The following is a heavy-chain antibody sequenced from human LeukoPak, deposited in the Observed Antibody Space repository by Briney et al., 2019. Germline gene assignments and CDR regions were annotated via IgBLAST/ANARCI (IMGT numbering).Heavy chain of an antibody. CDR1: GGSISTYY. CDR3: ARVPSTIDAFDI. V-gene: IGHV4-59*01. D-gene: IGHD5-24*01. J-gene: IGHJ3*02. CDR2: ISYSGST. Sequence: SETLSLTCTVSGGSISTYYWSWIRQPPGRGLEWIGYISYSGSTNYSPSLKSRVTISADTSKNQFSLKLSSVTAADTAVYYCARVPSTIDAFDIWGQGTMVTVSS.